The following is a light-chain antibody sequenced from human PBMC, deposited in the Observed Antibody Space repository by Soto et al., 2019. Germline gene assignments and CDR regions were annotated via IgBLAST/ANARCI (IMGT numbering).Light chain of an antibody. Sequence: QSALTQPASVSGSPGQSITISCTAISTDVSGFKYVSWYQQHPGKVPKLIIYDVSYRPSGVSNRFSGSKSGDTASLTISGLQTEDEADYYCSSYTSVSTVVFGGGTKVTVL. J-gene: IGLJ2*01. CDR2: DVS. CDR3: SSYTSVSTVV. V-gene: IGLV2-14*01. CDR1: STDVSGFKY.